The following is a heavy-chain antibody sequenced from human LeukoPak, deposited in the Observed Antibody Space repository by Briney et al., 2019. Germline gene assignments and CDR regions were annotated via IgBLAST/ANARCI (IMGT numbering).Heavy chain of an antibody. CDR1: GFTFSTYA. V-gene: IGHV3-23*01. CDR3: ARDMIPFGSNWFDP. J-gene: IGHJ5*02. D-gene: IGHD3-16*01. CDR2: ITGSGDST. Sequence: PGGSLRLSCAASGFTFSTYAMGWVRQAPGRGLEWVSTITGSGDSTYYADSVKGRFTISRDNSKNSLYLQMDSLRAEDTAVYYCARDMIPFGSNWFDPWGQGTLVTVSS.